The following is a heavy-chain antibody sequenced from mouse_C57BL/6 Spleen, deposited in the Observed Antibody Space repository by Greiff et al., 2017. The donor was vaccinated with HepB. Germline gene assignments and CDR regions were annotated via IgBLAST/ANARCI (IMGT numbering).Heavy chain of an antibody. D-gene: IGHD1-1*01. CDR1: GYTFTNYW. CDR2: IYPGSGST. V-gene: IGHV1-55*01. J-gene: IGHJ3*01. CDR3: ARSYYGSTRFAY. Sequence: VQLQQPGAELVKPGASVKMSCKASGYTFTNYWITWVKQRPGQGLEWIGDIYPGSGSTNYNEKFKSKATLTVDTSSSTAYMQLSSLTSEDSAVYYCARSYYGSTRFAYWGQGTLVTVSA.